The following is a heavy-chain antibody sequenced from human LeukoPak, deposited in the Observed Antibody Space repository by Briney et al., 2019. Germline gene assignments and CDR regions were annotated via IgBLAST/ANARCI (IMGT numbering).Heavy chain of an antibody. V-gene: IGHV4-4*07. J-gene: IGHJ5*02. CDR2: IYTSGST. D-gene: IGHD6-19*01. Sequence: PSETLSLTCTVSGGSISSYYWSWIRQPAGKGLEWIGRIYTSGSTNYNPSLKSRVTMSVDTSENQFSLKLSSVTAADTAVYYCARSIAVAGTGWFDPWGQGTLVTVSS. CDR3: ARSIAVAGTGWFDP. CDR1: GGSISSYY.